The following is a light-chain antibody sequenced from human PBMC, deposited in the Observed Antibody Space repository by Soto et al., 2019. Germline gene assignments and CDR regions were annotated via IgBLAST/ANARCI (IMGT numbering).Light chain of an antibody. V-gene: IGLV2-14*01. Sequence: QSALTQPASVPGSPGQSITISCTGTSSDVGGYKYVSWYQQHPGKAPKLMIYDVSNRPSGVSDRFSGSKSGNTASLTISGLQVEYESDYYGSSFTSRNTQVFGGGTKFTVL. CDR2: DVS. CDR3: SSFTSRNTQV. CDR1: SSDVGGYKY. J-gene: IGLJ2*01.